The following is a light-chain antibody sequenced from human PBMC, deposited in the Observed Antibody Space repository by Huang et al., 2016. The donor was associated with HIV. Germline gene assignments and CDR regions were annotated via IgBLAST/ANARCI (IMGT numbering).Light chain of an antibody. CDR2: WAS. CDR3: QQYYSNLYT. Sequence: DIVMTQSPDSLAVSLGERATINCKSSQSILYSSNSKNYLAWYQQKPGQPPKLLIYWASTRESGVPDRFSGSGSGTEFTLTIRSLQAEDVAVYYCQQYYSNLYTFGQGTKVEIK. J-gene: IGKJ2*01. CDR1: QSILYSSNSKNY. V-gene: IGKV4-1*01.